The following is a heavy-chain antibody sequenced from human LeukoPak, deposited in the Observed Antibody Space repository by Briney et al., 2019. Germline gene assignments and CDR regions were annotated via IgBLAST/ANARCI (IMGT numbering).Heavy chain of an antibody. V-gene: IGHV4-61*02. CDR3: ARVSGLNNFDY. Sequence: SETLSLTCTVSGDSISSGDYYWSWIRQPAGKGLEWIGRIYTSESTNYNPSLKSRVIISVDTSRNQFSLKLYSLTAADTAVYYCARVSGLNNFDYWGQGTLVTVSS. CDR2: IYTSEST. D-gene: IGHD1/OR15-1a*01. J-gene: IGHJ4*02. CDR1: GDSISSGDYY.